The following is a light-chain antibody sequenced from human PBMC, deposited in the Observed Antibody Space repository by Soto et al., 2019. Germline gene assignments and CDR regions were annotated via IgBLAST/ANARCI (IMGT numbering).Light chain of an antibody. J-gene: IGLJ1*01. CDR2: EVR. Sequence: QSALTQPASVSGSPGQSITISCTGTASDVGAYDYVSWYQHHPGKPPKLLIFEVRDRPSGVSNRFSGSKSGNTASLTISGLQPEDEADYCCSSSTSSSTLVFGTVTKVTVL. V-gene: IGLV2-14*01. CDR3: SSSTSSSTLV. CDR1: ASDVGAYDY.